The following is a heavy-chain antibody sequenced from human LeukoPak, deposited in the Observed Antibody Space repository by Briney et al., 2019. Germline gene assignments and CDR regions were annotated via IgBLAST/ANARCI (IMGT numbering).Heavy chain of an antibody. CDR3: AKDQWGGRSCSSTSCYTPLYYYYGMDV. Sequence: GSLRLSCAASGFTFSSYAMHWVRQAPGKGLEWVAVISYDGSNKYYADSVKGRFTISRDNSKNTLYLQMNSLRAEDTAVYYCAKDQWGGRSCSSTSCYTPLYYYYGMDVWGQGTTVTVSS. D-gene: IGHD2-2*02. V-gene: IGHV3-30*04. J-gene: IGHJ6*02. CDR1: GFTFSSYA. CDR2: ISYDGSNK.